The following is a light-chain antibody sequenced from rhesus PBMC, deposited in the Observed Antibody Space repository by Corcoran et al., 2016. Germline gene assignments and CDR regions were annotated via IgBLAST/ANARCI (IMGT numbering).Light chain of an antibody. V-gene: IGKV1-74*01. Sequence: DIQMTQSPSSLSASVGDRVTITCRASENVNNYLNWYQQKPGKTLKLLIYKASTLQSGVPSRFSGSGSGTDYTLTISSLQPEDFATYYCQQYDDLPWTFGQGTKVEIK. CDR2: KAS. CDR3: QQYDDLPWT. CDR1: ENVNNY. J-gene: IGKJ1*01.